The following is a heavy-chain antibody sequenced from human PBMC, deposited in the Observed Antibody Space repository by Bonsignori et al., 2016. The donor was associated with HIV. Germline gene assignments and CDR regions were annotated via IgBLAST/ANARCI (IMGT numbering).Heavy chain of an antibody. CDR2: IVPGFGTT. Sequence: QVQLVQSGAEMRKPGSSVTVSCKASGGNFNKYTITWVRQAPGQGLEWMGNIVPGFGTTHFAQTFEGRVTITADEVTETVYMEMNSLTSADTAVYFCGRYRDFGSGNYYLGDWGQGTLVTV. CDR1: GGNFNKYT. CDR3: GRYRDFGSGNYYLGD. V-gene: IGHV1-69*18. D-gene: IGHD3-10*01. J-gene: IGHJ4*02.